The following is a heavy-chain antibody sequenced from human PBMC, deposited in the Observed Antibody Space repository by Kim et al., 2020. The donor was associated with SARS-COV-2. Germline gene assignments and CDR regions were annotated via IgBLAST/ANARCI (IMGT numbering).Heavy chain of an antibody. CDR3: ARDGGSWSGMDV. V-gene: IGHV3-66*01. J-gene: IGHJ6*02. Sequence: YAGAVRGRFTISRENSKNTLYLQMDSRRAEDTAVYYCARDGGSWSGMDVWGQGTTVTVSS. D-gene: IGHD6-13*01.